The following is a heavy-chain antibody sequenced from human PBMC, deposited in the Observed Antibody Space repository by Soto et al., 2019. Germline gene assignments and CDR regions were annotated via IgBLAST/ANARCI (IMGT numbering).Heavy chain of an antibody. V-gene: IGHV1-18*01. CDR2: ISAYNGNT. CDR1: GYTFTSYG. Sequence: ASVKVSCKASGYTFTSYGISWVRQAPGQGLEWMGWISAYNGNTNYAQKLQGRVTMTTDTSTSTAYMELRSLRSDDKAVYYCARDPPQPYFCSGGSCYSEPQDAFDIWGQGTMVTVSS. CDR3: ARDPPQPYFCSGGSCYSEPQDAFDI. J-gene: IGHJ3*02. D-gene: IGHD2-15*01.